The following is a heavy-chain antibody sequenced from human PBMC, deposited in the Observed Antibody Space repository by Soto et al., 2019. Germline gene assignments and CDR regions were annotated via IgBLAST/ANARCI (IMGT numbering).Heavy chain of an antibody. CDR3: ARAPYCDILTGMRWSYYFDY. CDR2: IYHTGKT. D-gene: IGHD3-9*01. CDR1: GTSVSSGSFY. Sequence: SETLSLTCDVSGTSVSSGSFYFHWIRQAPGKRLEWIGYIYHTGKTNYSPSLRSRTTISSDTSRNQFSLKVNSVTAADTAVYYCARAPYCDILTGMRWSYYFDYWGQGSQVTV. J-gene: IGHJ4*02. V-gene: IGHV4-61*01.